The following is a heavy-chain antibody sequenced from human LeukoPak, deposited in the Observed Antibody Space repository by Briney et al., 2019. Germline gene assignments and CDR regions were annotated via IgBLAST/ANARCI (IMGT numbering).Heavy chain of an antibody. J-gene: IGHJ4*02. CDR1: GFIFSRYA. CDR2: ISGSGGST. D-gene: IGHD3-22*01. Sequence: PGGSLRLSCTGSGFIFSRYAVSWVRQAPGKGLEWVSAISGSGGSTYYADSVKGRFTISRDNSKNTLYLQMNSLRAEDTAVYYCAKDVSYYDSSGYSDYWGQGTLVTVSS. CDR3: AKDVSYYDSSGYSDY. V-gene: IGHV3-23*01.